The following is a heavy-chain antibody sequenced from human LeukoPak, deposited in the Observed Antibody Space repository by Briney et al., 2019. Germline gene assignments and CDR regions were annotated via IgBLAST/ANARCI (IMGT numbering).Heavy chain of an antibody. V-gene: IGHV4-59*08. J-gene: IGHJ4*02. CDR1: GGSISSYY. D-gene: IGHD6-13*01. CDR2: IYYSGST. CDR3: ARGDGSSWHLDY. Sequence: PSETLSLTYTVSGGSISSYYWSWIRQPPGKGLEWIGYIYYSGSTNYNPSLKSRVTISVDTSKNQFSLKLSSVTAADTAVYYCARGDGSSWHLDYWGQGTLVTVSS.